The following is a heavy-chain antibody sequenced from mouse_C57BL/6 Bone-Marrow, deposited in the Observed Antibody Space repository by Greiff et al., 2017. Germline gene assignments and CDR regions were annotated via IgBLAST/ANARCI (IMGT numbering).Heavy chain of an antibody. CDR2: IEPETGGT. CDR3: TRNWDEDY. D-gene: IGHD4-1*01. Sequence: QVQLKQSGAELVRPGASVTLSCKASGYTFTDYEMHWVKQTPVHGLEWIGAIEPETGGTAYNQKFKGKARLTADKSSSTAYMELRSLTSEDSAVYYCTRNWDEDYWGQGTTLTVSS. CDR1: GYTFTDYE. V-gene: IGHV1-15*01. J-gene: IGHJ2*01.